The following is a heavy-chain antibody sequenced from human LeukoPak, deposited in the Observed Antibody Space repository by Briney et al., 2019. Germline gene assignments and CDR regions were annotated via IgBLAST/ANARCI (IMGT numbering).Heavy chain of an antibody. CDR2: ISGSGGST. J-gene: IGHJ3*02. D-gene: IGHD6-19*01. V-gene: IGHV3-23*01. CDR3: AKEGAASSGWYGDAFDI. Sequence: PGGSLRLSCAASGFTFSSYALSWVRQAPGKGLEWVSAISGSGGSTYYADSVKGRFTISRDNSKNTLYLQMNSLRAEDTAVYYCAKEGAASSGWYGDAFDIRGQGTMVTVSS. CDR1: GFTFSSYA.